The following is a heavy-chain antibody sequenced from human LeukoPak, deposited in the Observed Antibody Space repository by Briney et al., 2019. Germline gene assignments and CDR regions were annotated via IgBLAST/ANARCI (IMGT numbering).Heavy chain of an antibody. V-gene: IGHV3-43*02. Sequence: GWSLRLSCATSGFSFDDYAFHWVRQVPGKGLEWVSLISRDGGTAFYGDSVKGRFTISRDNSKNSLYMQMNSLKTEDSALYYCTKEFSGSYENWGQGTLVTVSS. CDR1: GFSFDDYA. J-gene: IGHJ4*02. D-gene: IGHD3-10*01. CDR3: TKEFSGSYEN. CDR2: ISRDGGTA.